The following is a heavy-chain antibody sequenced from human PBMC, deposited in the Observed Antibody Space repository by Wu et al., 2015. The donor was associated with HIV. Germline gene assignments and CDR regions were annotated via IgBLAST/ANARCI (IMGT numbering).Heavy chain of an antibody. D-gene: IGHD3-22*01. CDR1: GYTFTDYY. CDR3: AKDYDARVYSYGYLHYYMDV. CDR2: INPNSGGT. Sequence: QVQLVQSGADVKKPGASMKVSCKASGYTFTDYYMHWVRQAPGQGLEWMGWINPNSGGTNYAQKFQGRVTMTRDTSISTGYMELSRLRSDDTAVYYCAKDYDARVYSYGYLHYYMDVWGKGTTVTVSS. V-gene: IGHV1-2*02. J-gene: IGHJ6*03.